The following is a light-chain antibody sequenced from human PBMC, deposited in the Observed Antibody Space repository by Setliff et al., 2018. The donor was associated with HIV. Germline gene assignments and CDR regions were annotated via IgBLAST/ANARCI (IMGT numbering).Light chain of an antibody. J-gene: IGLJ1*01. CDR3: CSYAGSSDG. CDR1: SSDVGGYNY. CDR2: DVN. V-gene: IGLV2-11*01. Sequence: QSVLTQPRSVSGSPGQSVTISCTGTSSDVGGYNYVSWYQQHPGKAPKLMIYDVNKRPSGVPDRFSGSKSGKMASLTISGLQAEDEADYYCCSYAGSSDGFGTGTKVTV.